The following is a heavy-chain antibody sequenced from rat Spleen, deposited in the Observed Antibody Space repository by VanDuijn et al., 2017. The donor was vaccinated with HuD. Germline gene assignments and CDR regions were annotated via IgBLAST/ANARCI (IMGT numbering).Heavy chain of an antibody. CDR3: AKKGTYYGYLYVMDA. CDR2: ITSGGSNT. V-gene: IGHV5-7*01. D-gene: IGHD1-9*01. CDR1: GFTFSPFA. Sequence: EVQLVESGGGLVQPGRSLKLSCAASGFTFSPFAMAWVRQAPKKGLEWVATITSGGSNTYYPDSVKGRFTISRDNAKSTIYLQMDSLRSEDTATYYCAKKGTYYGYLYVMDAWGQGASVTVSS. J-gene: IGHJ4*01.